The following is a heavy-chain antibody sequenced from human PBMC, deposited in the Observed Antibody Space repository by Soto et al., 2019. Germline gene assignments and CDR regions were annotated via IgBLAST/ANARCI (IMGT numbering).Heavy chain of an antibody. CDR3: ASTAIAADGYYYYYGMDV. CDR1: GGTFSSYA. D-gene: IGHD6-13*01. CDR2: IIPIFGTA. V-gene: IGHV1-69*13. J-gene: IGHJ6*02. Sequence: ASVKVSCKASGGTFSSYAISWVRQAPGQGLEWMGGIIPIFGTANYAQKFQGRVTITADESTSTAYMELSSLRSEDTAVYYCASTAIAADGYYYYYGMDVWGQGTTVTVSS.